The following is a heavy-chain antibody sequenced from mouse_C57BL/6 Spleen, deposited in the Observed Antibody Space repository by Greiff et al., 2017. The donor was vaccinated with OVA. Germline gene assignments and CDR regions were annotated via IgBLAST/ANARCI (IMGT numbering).Heavy chain of an antibody. CDR3: ARYGYYSNYARYYAMDY. V-gene: IGHV7-3*01. Sequence: EVQLVESGGGLVQPGGSLSLSCAASGFTFTDYYMSWVRQPPGKALEWLGFIRNKANGYTTEYSASVKGRFTISRDNSQSILYLQMNALRAEDSATYYCARYGYYSNYARYYAMDYWGQGTSVTVSS. CDR1: GFTFTDYY. D-gene: IGHD2-5*01. CDR2: IRNKANGYTT. J-gene: IGHJ4*01.